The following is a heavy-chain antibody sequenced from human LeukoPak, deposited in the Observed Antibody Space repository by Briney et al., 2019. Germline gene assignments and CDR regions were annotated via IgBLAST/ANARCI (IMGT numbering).Heavy chain of an antibody. Sequence: SETLSLTCAVYGGSFSGYYWSWIRQPPGKGLEWIGEINHSGSTNYNPSLKSRVTISVDTSKYQFSLKLSSVTAADTAVYYCARGRDILTGLYYYYGMDVWGQGTTVTVSS. CDR2: INHSGST. CDR1: GGSFSGYY. V-gene: IGHV4-34*01. J-gene: IGHJ6*02. D-gene: IGHD3-9*01. CDR3: ARGRDILTGLYYYYGMDV.